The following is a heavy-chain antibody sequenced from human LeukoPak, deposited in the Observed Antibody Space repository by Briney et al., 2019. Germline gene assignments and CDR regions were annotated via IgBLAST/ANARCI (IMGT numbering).Heavy chain of an antibody. CDR2: IMPISGTV. J-gene: IGHJ4*02. V-gene: IGHV1-69*05. CDR1: GGTFSSYA. D-gene: IGHD2-2*01. Sequence: ASVKVSCKASGGTFSSYAISWVRQAPGQGLEWMGGIMPISGTVKYAQKFQGRVMITKDESTRTVYMELSSLRSEDTAVYYCARIGPVTWDFWGQGPLVTVSS. CDR3: ARIGPVTWDF.